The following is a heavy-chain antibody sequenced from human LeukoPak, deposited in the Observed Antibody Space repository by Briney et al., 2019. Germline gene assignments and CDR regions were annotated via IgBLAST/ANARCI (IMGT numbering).Heavy chain of an antibody. Sequence: GGSLRLSCAASGFTFSSYWMSWVRQAPGKGLEWVANIKQDGSEKYYVDSVKGRFTISRDNAKNSLYLQMNSLRAEDTAVYYCAREVSYGDYKLGYWGQGTLVTVSS. CDR3: AREVSYGDYKLGY. CDR2: IKQDGSEK. J-gene: IGHJ4*02. D-gene: IGHD4-17*01. V-gene: IGHV3-7*03. CDR1: GFTFSSYW.